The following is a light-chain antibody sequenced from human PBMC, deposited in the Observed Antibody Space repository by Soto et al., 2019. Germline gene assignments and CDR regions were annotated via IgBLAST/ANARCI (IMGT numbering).Light chain of an antibody. CDR1: QSVSSY. J-gene: IGKJ5*01. V-gene: IGKV3-11*01. CDR2: DAS. Sequence: DIVLTQSPGTVSLSAGERATLSFMASQSVSSYLAWYQQKPGQAPRRLIYDASNRATGIPARFSGSGSGTDFTLTISSREPEDVAVYNCQYRSNWSPGTFGQGTRLEIK. CDR3: QYRSNWSPGT.